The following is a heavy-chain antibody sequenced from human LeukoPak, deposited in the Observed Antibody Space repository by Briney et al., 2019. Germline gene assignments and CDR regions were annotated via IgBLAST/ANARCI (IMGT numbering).Heavy chain of an antibody. CDR1: GFTFSSYE. D-gene: IGHD4-17*01. J-gene: IGHJ4*02. CDR2: IKSKTDGGTT. Sequence: GGSLRLSCAASGFTFSSYEMNWVRQAPGKGLEWVGRIKSKTDGGTTDYAAPVKGRFTISRDDSKNTLYLQMNSLKTEDTAVYYCTTPPYYGDLHDYWGQGTLVTVSS. CDR3: TTPPYYGDLHDY. V-gene: IGHV3-15*07.